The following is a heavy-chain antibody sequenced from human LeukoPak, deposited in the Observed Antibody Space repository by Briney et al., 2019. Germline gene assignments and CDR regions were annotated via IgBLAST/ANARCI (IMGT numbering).Heavy chain of an antibody. J-gene: IGHJ4*02. V-gene: IGHV3-11*01. CDR1: GFTFSDYY. CDR2: ISSSGSTI. Sequence: GGSLRLSCAASGFTFSDYYMSWIRQAPGKGLEWVSYISSSGSTIYYADSVKGRFTISRDNSKNTLYLQMNSLRAEDTAVYYCAKLWFGELSSFDYWGQGTLVTVSS. D-gene: IGHD3-10*01. CDR3: AKLWFGELSSFDY.